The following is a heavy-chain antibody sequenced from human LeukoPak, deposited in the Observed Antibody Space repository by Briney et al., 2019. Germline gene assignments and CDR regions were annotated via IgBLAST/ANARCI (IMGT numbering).Heavy chain of an antibody. Sequence: GGSLRLSCAASGFTFSTYAMTWVRQAPGKGLEWVSVISGSDGSTYYADSVKGRFTISRDDSKNTLYLQMNSLRAEDTALYYCATETEYSNYDAFDIWGRGTMVTVSS. CDR2: ISGSDGST. V-gene: IGHV3-23*01. CDR1: GFTFSTYA. J-gene: IGHJ3*02. D-gene: IGHD4-11*01. CDR3: ATETEYSNYDAFDI.